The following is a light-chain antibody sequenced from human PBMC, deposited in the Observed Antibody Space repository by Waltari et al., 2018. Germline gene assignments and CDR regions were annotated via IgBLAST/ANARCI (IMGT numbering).Light chain of an antibody. J-gene: IGLJ2*01. CDR2: QDS. CDR3: QAWDSSTVV. V-gene: IGLV3-1*01. Sequence: SYELTQPPSVSVSPGQTASITCSGAKLGDKYACWYQRKPGQSPVRVIYQDSKRPSGIPERFSGSNAGNTATLTISGTQAMDEADYYCQAWDSSTVVFGGGTKLTVL. CDR1: KLGDKY.